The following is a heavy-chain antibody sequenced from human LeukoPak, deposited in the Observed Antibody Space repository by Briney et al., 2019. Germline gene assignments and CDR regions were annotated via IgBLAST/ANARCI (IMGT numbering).Heavy chain of an antibody. CDR1: GFTFSSYE. Sequence: GGSLRLSCAASGFTFSSYEMNWVRQAPGKGLEWVSYISSSGSTIYYADSVKGRFTISRDNAKNSLYLQMNSLRAEDTAVYYCARAYYGSGSYYNRPPYYYYYMDVWGKGATVTISS. J-gene: IGHJ6*03. V-gene: IGHV3-48*03. CDR2: ISSSGSTI. CDR3: ARAYYGSGSYYNRPPYYYYYMDV. D-gene: IGHD3-10*01.